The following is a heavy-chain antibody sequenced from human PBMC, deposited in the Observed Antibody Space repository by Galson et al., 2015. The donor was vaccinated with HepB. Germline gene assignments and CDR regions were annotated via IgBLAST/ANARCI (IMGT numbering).Heavy chain of an antibody. Sequence: SVKVSCKASGGSFNTYAINWLRQAPGQGLEWMRGIIPTFDTPIYAQRFQDRVTITADKSTSTAYMELSSLTSDDTALYYCARDRTHYYDTSGYSGAFEIWGQGTMVTVSS. D-gene: IGHD3-22*01. CDR2: IIPTFDTP. V-gene: IGHV1-69*06. J-gene: IGHJ3*02. CDR3: ARDRTHYYDTSGYSGAFEI. CDR1: GGSFNTYA.